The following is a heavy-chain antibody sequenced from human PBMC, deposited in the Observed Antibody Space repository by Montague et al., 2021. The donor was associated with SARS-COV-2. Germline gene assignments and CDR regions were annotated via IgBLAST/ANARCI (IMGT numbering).Heavy chain of an antibody. V-gene: IGHV4-59*01. CDR3: ARGINSAGSYYYHLDV. J-gene: IGHJ6*02. D-gene: IGHD2-21*01. CDR1: GGSMSGYN. Sequence: SETLSLTCNVAGGSMSGYNWSWIRQPPWKGLQWIGSMYNRENTSYNSSLKSRITISVDTSKKQFSLRLSSVTAADTAVYFCARGINSAGSYYYHLDVWGQGTTVTVSS. CDR2: MYNRENT.